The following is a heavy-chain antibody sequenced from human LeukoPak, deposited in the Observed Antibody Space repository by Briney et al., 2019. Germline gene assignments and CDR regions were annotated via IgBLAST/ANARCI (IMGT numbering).Heavy chain of an antibody. V-gene: IGHV3-23*01. CDR1: GFTFSSYA. J-gene: IGHJ4*02. CDR2: ISGSGGST. CDR3: AKGLGSGSFLFDY. Sequence: GGSLRLSCAASGFTFSSYAMSCVRQAPGKGLEWVSAISGSGGSTYYADSVKGRFTTSRDNSKNTLCLQMNSLRAEDTAVYYCAKGLGSGSFLFDYWGQGTLVTVSS. D-gene: IGHD3-10*02.